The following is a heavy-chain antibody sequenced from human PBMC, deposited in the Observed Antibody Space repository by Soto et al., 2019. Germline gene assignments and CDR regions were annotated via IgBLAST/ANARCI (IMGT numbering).Heavy chain of an antibody. CDR1: GGTFSSYA. Sequence: QVQLVQSGAEVKKPGSSVKVSCKASGGTFSSYAISWVRQAPGQGLEWMGGTIPIFGTANYAQKFQGRVTISAYKFTSTAYMEMSSLRSEDTAVYYCARDYYDSSYYYYYGMDIWGQVTTVTVSS. V-gene: IGHV1-69*06. CDR2: TIPIFGTA. D-gene: IGHD3-22*01. CDR3: ARDYYDSSYYYYYGMDI. J-gene: IGHJ6*02.